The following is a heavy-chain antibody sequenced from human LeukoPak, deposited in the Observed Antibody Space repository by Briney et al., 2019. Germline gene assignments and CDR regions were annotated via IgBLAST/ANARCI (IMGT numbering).Heavy chain of an antibody. Sequence: ASVKVSCKASGYTFSDYYMHWVRQATGQGLEWMGWMNPNSGNTGYAQKFQGRVTMTRNTSISTAYMELSSLRSENTAVYYCARGQGYSSGWFTSLGDYYYYGMDVWGQGTTATVSS. D-gene: IGHD6-19*01. CDR2: MNPNSGNT. V-gene: IGHV1-8*02. CDR1: GYTFSDYY. CDR3: ARGQGYSSGWFTSLGDYYYYGMDV. J-gene: IGHJ6*02.